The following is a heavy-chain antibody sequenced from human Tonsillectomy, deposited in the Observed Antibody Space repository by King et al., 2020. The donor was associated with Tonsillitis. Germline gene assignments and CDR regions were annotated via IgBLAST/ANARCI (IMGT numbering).Heavy chain of an antibody. CDR2: SYSSGST. CDR1: GFIVSMRY. CDR3: ARGGNGYSFEDYFDH. J-gene: IGHJ4*02. D-gene: IGHD5-12*01. V-gene: IGHV3-53*01. Sequence: VQLVESGGGLIQPGGYLRLSCEASGFIVSMRYMSWVRQAPGKGLEWVSISYSSGSTNYADSVKGRFTISRDNSKNTVYLQMNSLRVDDTAVYYCARGGNGYSFEDYFDHWGQGTLVTVSP.